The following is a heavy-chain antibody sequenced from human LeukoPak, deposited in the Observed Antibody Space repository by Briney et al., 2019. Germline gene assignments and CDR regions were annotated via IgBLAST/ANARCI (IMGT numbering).Heavy chain of an antibody. CDR2: ISSSSSYI. Sequence: GGSLRLSCAASGFTFSSDSMNWVRQAPGKGLEWVSSISSSSSYIYYADSVKGRFTISRDNAKNSLYLQMNSLRAEDTAVYYCARSPQYSYGFLYYFDYWGQGTLVTVSS. J-gene: IGHJ4*02. CDR3: ARSPQYSYGFLYYFDY. V-gene: IGHV3-21*01. CDR1: GFTFSSDS. D-gene: IGHD5-18*01.